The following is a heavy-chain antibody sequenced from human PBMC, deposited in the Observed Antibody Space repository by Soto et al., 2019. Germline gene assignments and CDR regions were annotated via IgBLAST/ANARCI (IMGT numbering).Heavy chain of an antibody. J-gene: IGHJ6*02. D-gene: IGHD2-15*01. CDR1: GYTFTSYG. Sequence: ASVKVSCKASGYTFTSYGISGVRQAPGQGLEWMGWISAYNGNTNYAQKLQGRVTMTTDTSTSTAYMELRSLRSDDTAVYYCARDRGPGYCSGGSCYTGYYGMDVWGQGTTVIVSS. CDR3: ARDRGPGYCSGGSCYTGYYGMDV. V-gene: IGHV1-18*01. CDR2: ISAYNGNT.